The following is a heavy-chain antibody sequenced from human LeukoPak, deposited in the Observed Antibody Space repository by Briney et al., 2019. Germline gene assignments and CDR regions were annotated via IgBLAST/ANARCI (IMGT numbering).Heavy chain of an antibody. CDR3: ARLDYGGNSTPREYFDY. V-gene: IGHV4-39*07. CDR1: GVSISSSSYY. CDR2: IHYSGST. Sequence: PSETLSLTCTVSGVSISSSSYYWGWIRQPPGKGLEWIGSIHYSGSTNYNPSLKSRVTISVDTSKNQFSLKLSSVTAADTAVYYCARLDYGGNSTPREYFDYWGQGTLVTVSS. D-gene: IGHD4-23*01. J-gene: IGHJ4*02.